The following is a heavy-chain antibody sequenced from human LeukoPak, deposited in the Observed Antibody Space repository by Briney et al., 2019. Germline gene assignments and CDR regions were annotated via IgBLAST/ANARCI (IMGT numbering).Heavy chain of an antibody. CDR3: ARYCNDGTCFSKALDY. D-gene: IGHD2-15*01. V-gene: IGHV4-59*08. Sequence: SETLSLTCTVSGGSINNYYWSWIRQPPLGGLDWIGYVYYNGLTRYNPSLNCRVTISVDTSKNQFSLKVNSVTAADTAIYYCARYCNDGTCFSKALDYWGQGTLATVSS. CDR2: VYYNGLT. J-gene: IGHJ4*02. CDR1: GGSINNYY.